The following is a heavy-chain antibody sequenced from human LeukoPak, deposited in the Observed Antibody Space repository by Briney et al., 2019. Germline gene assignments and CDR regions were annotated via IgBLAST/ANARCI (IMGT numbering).Heavy chain of an antibody. D-gene: IGHD2-15*01. J-gene: IGHJ6*03. Sequence: GASVTVTCKASGYTFTGYYLHWVRQARGQGREWMGRINPNSGGTNYAQKFQGRVTMTRDPSISTAYIELSRLRSDDTAVSYCAREHDCSGGSCYSYYYMDVWGKGTTVTVSS. CDR1: GYTFTGYY. V-gene: IGHV1-2*06. CDR2: INPNSGGT. CDR3: AREHDCSGGSCYSYYYMDV.